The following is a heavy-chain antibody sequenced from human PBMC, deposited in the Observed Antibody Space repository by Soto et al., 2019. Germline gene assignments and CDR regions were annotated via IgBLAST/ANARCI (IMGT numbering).Heavy chain of an antibody. J-gene: IGHJ4*02. CDR1: EFTFSTYA. CDR3: AKGALSNYFD. D-gene: IGHD3-9*01. V-gene: IGHV3-23*01. Sequence: GSLRLSCSASEFTFSTYAMSWVRQAPGKGLEWVSSIGSGGSPTYYADSVKGRFTISRDNSKNTLYLQMNSLRAEDTAVYYCAKGALSNYFDWGQGTPFTVSS. CDR2: IGSGGSPT.